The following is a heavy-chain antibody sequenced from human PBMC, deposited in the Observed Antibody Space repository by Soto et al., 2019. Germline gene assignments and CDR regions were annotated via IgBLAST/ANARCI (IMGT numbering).Heavy chain of an antibody. Sequence: PGGSLRLSCAASGFTFSSYAMSWVRQAPGKGLEWVSGTSGNGFTTYYADSVKGRFTISRDNSKNTLYLQMNSLRAEDTAVYYCAKTLGGGYDYSDYVCVAWGQGTLVTVSS. CDR3: AKTLGGGYDYSDYVCVA. J-gene: IGHJ4*02. V-gene: IGHV3-23*01. CDR2: TSGNGFTT. D-gene: IGHD4-17*01. CDR1: GFTFSSYA.